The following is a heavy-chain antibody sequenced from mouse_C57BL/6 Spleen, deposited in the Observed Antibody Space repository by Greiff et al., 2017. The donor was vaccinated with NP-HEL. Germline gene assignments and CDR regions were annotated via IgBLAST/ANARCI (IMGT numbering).Heavy chain of an antibody. V-gene: IGHV1-62-2*01. CDR2: FYPGSGSI. J-gene: IGHJ2*01. D-gene: IGHD2-12*01. CDR1: GYTFTEYT. Sequence: VQLQESGAELVKPGASVKLSCKASGYTFTEYTIHWVKQRSGQGLEWIGWFYPGSGSIKYNEKFKDKATLTADKSSSTVYMELSRLTSEDSAVYFCASLDDYDGYFDYWGQGTTLTVSS. CDR3: ASLDDYDGYFDY.